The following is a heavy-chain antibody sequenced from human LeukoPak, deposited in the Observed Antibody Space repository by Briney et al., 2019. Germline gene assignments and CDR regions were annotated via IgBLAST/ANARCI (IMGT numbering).Heavy chain of an antibody. CDR2: IYYSGST. CDR1: GGSISSYY. Sequence: SETLSLTCTVSGGSISSYYWSWIRQLPGKGLEWIGYIYYSGSTNYNPSLKSRVTISVDTSKNQFSLKLSSVTAADTAVYYCARGGMLLRYFDWYDYWGQGTLVTVSS. J-gene: IGHJ4*02. CDR3: ARGGMLLRYFDWYDY. D-gene: IGHD3-9*01. V-gene: IGHV4-59*01.